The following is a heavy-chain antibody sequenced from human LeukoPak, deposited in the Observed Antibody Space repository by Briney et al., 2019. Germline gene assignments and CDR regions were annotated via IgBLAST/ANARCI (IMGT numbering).Heavy chain of an antibody. CDR1: GCTFTSYG. J-gene: IGHJ4*02. CDR2: ISAYNGNT. V-gene: IGHV1-18*01. D-gene: IGHD3-16*01. CDR3: ATHDYVWGGLFDY. Sequence: GASVKVSCKASGCTFTSYGIGWVRQAPGQGLEWMGWISAYNGNTNYAQKLQGRVTMTTDTSTRTAYMELRSLRSDDTAVYYCATHDYVWGGLFDYWGQGTLVTVSS.